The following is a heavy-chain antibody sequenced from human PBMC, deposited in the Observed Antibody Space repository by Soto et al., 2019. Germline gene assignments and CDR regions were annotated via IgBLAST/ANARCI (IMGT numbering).Heavy chain of an antibody. CDR1: GGSISSYY. D-gene: IGHD6-13*01. V-gene: IGHV4-59*01. Sequence: QVQLQESGPGLVKPSETLSLTCTVSGGSISSYYWSWIRQPPGKGLEWIGYIYYSGSTNYNPSLKSRVTISVDTSKNQFSLKLSSVTAADTAVYYCARGEGYSSSWYASHFDLWGRGTLVTVSS. CDR3: ARGEGYSSSWYASHFDL. J-gene: IGHJ2*01. CDR2: IYYSGST.